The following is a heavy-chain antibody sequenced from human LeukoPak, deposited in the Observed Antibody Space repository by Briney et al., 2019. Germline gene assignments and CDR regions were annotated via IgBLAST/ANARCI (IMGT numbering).Heavy chain of an antibody. CDR1: GGTFSSYA. CDR2: IIPIFGTA. V-gene: IGHV1-69*01. CDR3: AXRGLXDXSGXXXXHXXY. J-gene: IGHJ4*02. Sequence: SVKVSCKASGGTFSSYAISWVRQAPGQGLEWMGGIIPIFGTANYAQKFQGRVTITADESTSTAYMELSSVRSEDTAVYYCAXRGLXDXSGXXXXHXXYWGQGT. D-gene: IGHD3-22*01.